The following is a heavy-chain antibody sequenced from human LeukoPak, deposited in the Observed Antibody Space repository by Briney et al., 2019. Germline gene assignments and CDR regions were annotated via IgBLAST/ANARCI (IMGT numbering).Heavy chain of an antibody. J-gene: IGHJ6*03. V-gene: IGHV1-8*03. Sequence: ASVKVSCKASGYTFTSHDINWVRQATGQGLEWMGWMNPNSGNTGYAQKFQGRVTITRNTSISTAYMELSSLRSEDTAVYYCARGRRSGRFQGSYYYYMDVWGKGTTVTVSS. CDR2: MNPNSGNT. CDR3: ARGRRSGRFQGSYYYYMDV. CDR1: GYTFTSHD. D-gene: IGHD1-14*01.